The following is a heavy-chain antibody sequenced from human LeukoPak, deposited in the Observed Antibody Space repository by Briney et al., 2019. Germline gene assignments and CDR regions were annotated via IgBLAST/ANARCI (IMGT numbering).Heavy chain of an antibody. CDR3: AKDRISGYNYGLSAFDI. CDR1: GFTFSSYS. J-gene: IGHJ3*02. Sequence: GGSLRLSCAASGFTFSSYSMNWVRQAPGKGLEWVAFTRYDGSNKYYADSVKGRFTISRDNSKNTLYLQMNSLRAEDTAVYYCAKDRISGYNYGLSAFDIWGQGTTVTVSS. V-gene: IGHV3-30*02. D-gene: IGHD5-18*01. CDR2: TRYDGSNK.